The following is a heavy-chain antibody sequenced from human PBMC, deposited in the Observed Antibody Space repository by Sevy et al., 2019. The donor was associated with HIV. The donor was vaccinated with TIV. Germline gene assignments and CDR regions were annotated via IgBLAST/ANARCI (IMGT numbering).Heavy chain of an antibody. CDR1: GGSISSYY. V-gene: IGHV4-59*01. J-gene: IGHJ6*02. CDR2: IYYSGST. CDR3: ARGYGGNFRGGYYYYYYGMDV. D-gene: IGHD2-21*02. Sequence: SETLSLTCTVSGGSISSYYWSWIRQPPGKGLEWIGYIYYSGSTNYNPSLKSRVTISVDTSKNQFSLKLSSLTAADTAVYYCARGYGGNFRGGYYYYYYGMDVWGQGTTVTVSS.